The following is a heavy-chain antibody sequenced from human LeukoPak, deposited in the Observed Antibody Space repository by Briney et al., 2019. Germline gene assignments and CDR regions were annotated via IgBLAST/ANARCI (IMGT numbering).Heavy chain of an antibody. CDR2: IRYDGSNK. Sequence: PGGSLRLSCAASGFTFGSYVMRWVRQAPGKGLEWVAFIRYDGSNKYYADSVKGRFTISRDNSKNTLYLQMNSLRAEDTAVYYCARDYDFWSGYFDYWGQGTLVTVSS. CDR1: GFTFGSYV. CDR3: ARDYDFWSGYFDY. D-gene: IGHD3-3*01. J-gene: IGHJ4*02. V-gene: IGHV3-30*02.